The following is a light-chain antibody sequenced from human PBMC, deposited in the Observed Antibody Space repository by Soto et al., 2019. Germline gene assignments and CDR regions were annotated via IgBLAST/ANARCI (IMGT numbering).Light chain of an antibody. J-gene: IGLJ1*01. CDR3: RSYASSTSYV. CDR1: SSDVGGYNF. CDR2: DVT. Sequence: QSALTQPASVSGSPGHSITISCTGTSSDVGGYNFVSWYQQYPGKAPKLMIHDVTSRPSGVSNRFSGSKSGTTASLTISGLQAEDEADYYCRSYASSTSYVFGTGTKVTVL. V-gene: IGLV2-14*01.